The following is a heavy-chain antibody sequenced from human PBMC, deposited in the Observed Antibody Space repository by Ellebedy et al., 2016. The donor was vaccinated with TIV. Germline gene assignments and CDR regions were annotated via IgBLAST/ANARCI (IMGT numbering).Heavy chain of an antibody. CDR2: VSRGASA. D-gene: IGHD2-21*01. CDR1: GFTVSSDY. V-gene: IGHV3-53*01. Sequence: GGSLRLSCAASGFTVSSDYMSWVRQAPGRGLACVSVVSRGASAYYADSVRGRFTISRDKSKNTLYLQMNSLRVDDTAVYYCAKDLTQHNYWGQGTLITVSS. J-gene: IGHJ4*02. CDR3: AKDLTQHNY.